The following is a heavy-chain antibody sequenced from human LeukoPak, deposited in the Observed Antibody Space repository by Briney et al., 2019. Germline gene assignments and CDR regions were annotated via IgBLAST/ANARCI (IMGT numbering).Heavy chain of an antibody. CDR3: ARGGSGELLWYYFDY. Sequence: GGSLRLSCAASGFTFSSYAMHWVRQAPGKGLEWVAVISYDGSNKYYADSVKGRFTISRDNSKNTLYLQMNSLRAEDTAVYYCARGGSGELLWYYFDYWGQGTLVTVSS. D-gene: IGHD3-10*01. J-gene: IGHJ4*02. CDR2: ISYDGSNK. V-gene: IGHV3-30*04. CDR1: GFTFSSYA.